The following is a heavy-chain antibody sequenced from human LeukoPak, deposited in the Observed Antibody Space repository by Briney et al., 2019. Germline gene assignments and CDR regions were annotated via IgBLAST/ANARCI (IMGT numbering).Heavy chain of an antibody. CDR3: AKDLTTVTTQGDY. CDR2: IRYDGSNK. J-gene: IGHJ4*02. V-gene: IGHV3-30*02. Sequence: GGSLRLSCAASGFTFSSYGMHWVRQAPGKGLEWVAFIRYDGSNKYYADSVKGRFTISRDSSNNTLYLQMNSLRAEDTAVYYCAKDLTTVTTQGDYWGQGTLVTVSS. D-gene: IGHD4-17*01. CDR1: GFTFSSYG.